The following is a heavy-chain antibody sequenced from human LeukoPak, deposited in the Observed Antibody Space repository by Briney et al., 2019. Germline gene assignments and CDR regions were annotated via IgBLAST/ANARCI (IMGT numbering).Heavy chain of an antibody. CDR1: GYTFTSYG. D-gene: IGHD2-15*01. Sequence: ASVKVSCKASGYTFTSYGISWVRQAPGQGLEWMGWISAYNGNTNYAQKLQGRVTMTTDTSTSTAYMELRSLRSDDTAVYYCAGDLIVCSGGSCPGGWFDPWGQGTLVTVSS. CDR3: AGDLIVCSGGSCPGGWFDP. V-gene: IGHV1-18*01. J-gene: IGHJ5*02. CDR2: ISAYNGNT.